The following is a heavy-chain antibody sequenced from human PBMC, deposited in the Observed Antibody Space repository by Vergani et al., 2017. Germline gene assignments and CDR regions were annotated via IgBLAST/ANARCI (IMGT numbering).Heavy chain of an antibody. J-gene: IGHJ4*02. D-gene: IGHD2-2*02. CDR3: YTYYHDY. CDR2: IRSKIDGGTA. V-gene: IGHV3-15*01. CDR1: GITFKNAW. Sequence: EVQVVESGGGLIKPGGSLRLSCVVSGITFKNAWINWVRQAPGKGLEWIGRIRSKIDGGTADYAAPLKGRFTISRDDSKDSAFLLVNNLKTEDTAVYFCYTYYHDYWGQGTLVTVSS.